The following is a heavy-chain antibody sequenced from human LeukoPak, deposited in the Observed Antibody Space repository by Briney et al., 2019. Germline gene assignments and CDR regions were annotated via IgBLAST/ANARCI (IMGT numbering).Heavy chain of an antibody. D-gene: IGHD4-17*01. CDR2: ICSSSSTI. V-gene: IGHV3-48*02. CDR3: ARDGRDISDYGDSYPFDI. CDR1: GFTFNTYS. J-gene: IGHJ3*02. Sequence: PGGSLRLSCAASGFTFNTYSMNWVRQAPGKGLEWVSYICSSSSTIYYADSVKGRFTISRDNAKNSLYLQMNSLRDEDTAVYYCARDGRDISDYGDSYPFDIWGQGSMVT.